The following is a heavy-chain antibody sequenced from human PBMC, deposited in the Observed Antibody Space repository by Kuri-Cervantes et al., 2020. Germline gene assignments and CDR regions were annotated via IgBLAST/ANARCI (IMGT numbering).Heavy chain of an antibody. V-gene: IGHV3-33*08. CDR1: GFTFSSYG. J-gene: IGHJ6*02. CDR3: ARDLDYDILTTYYYYGMDV. D-gene: IGHD3-9*01. CDR2: IWYDGSNK. Sequence: GGSLRLSCAASGFTFSSYGMHWVRQAPGKGLEWVAVIWYDGSNKYYADSVKGRFTISRDNSKNTLYLQMNSLRAEDTAVYYCARDLDYDILTTYYYYGMDVWGQGTTVTVSS.